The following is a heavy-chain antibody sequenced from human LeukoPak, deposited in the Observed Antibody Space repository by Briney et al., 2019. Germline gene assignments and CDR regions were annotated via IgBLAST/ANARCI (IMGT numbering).Heavy chain of an antibody. CDR2: ISHDGTNK. CDR1: GFAFSRYG. D-gene: IGHD4/OR15-4a*01. Sequence: GGSLRLSCAASGFAFSRYGMHWVRQAPGKGLEGVALISHDGTNKNHADSVKGRFTISRDNSNNTLYLQMSSLRPEDTAVYYCARGAGALDYWGQGALVTVSS. CDR3: ARGAGALDY. V-gene: IGHV3-30*03. J-gene: IGHJ4*02.